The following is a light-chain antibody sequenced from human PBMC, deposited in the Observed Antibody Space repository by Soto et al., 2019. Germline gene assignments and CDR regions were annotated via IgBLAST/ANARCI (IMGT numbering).Light chain of an antibody. CDR1: QSINGY. V-gene: IGKV1-39*01. J-gene: IGKJ2*01. Sequence: DIQMTQSPPSLSASVGDRVTITCRASQSINGYLNWYQHKPGKAPKLLIYAASSLQSGVPSRFSGSGSGTDFSFTISSLQPEDFATYYCQQNYGTPPTFGQGTKLEIK. CDR3: QQNYGTPPT. CDR2: AAS.